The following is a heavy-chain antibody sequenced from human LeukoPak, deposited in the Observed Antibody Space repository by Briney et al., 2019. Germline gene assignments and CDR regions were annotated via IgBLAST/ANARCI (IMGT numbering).Heavy chain of an antibody. V-gene: IGHV3-23*01. CDR1: GFTFSSYA. CDR3: AKDNGGNSYYYYYMDV. Sequence: GGSLRLSCAASGFTFSSYAMSWVRQAPGQGLDLVSAISGSGGSTYYADSVKGRFTISRDNSKNTLYLQMNSLRAEDTAVYYCAKDNGGNSYYYYYMDVWGKGTTVTVSS. J-gene: IGHJ6*03. D-gene: IGHD4-23*01. CDR2: ISGSGGST.